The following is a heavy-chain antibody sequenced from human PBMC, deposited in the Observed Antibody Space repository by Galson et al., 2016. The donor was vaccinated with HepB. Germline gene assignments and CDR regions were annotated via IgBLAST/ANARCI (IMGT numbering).Heavy chain of an antibody. CDR2: ISKSGDSM. CDR3: ARASVVPGARMVFDS. Sequence: LRLSCAASGFNFSDYYMNWIRQAPGKGLEWISYISKSGDSMLYADSVRRRFTISRDNVKKSLYLQMTNLRAADTAVYYCARASVVPGARMVFDSWGQGILVTVSS. D-gene: IGHD2-2*01. CDR1: GFNFSDYY. J-gene: IGHJ5*01. V-gene: IGHV3-11*01.